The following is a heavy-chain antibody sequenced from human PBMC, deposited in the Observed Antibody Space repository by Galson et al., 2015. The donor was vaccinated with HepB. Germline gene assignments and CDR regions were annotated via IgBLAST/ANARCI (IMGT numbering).Heavy chain of an antibody. J-gene: IGHJ4*02. V-gene: IGHV4-59*11. D-gene: IGHD3-16*01. CDR3: VRDRGGYYFDF. Sequence: TLSLTCTVSAGSIRSHHWSWIRQPPGKGLEWIGYINYSGSNDYHPSLKSRVTISVATSKNHYSLKLNSVTAADAAVYYCVRDRGGYYFDFWGQGTLVTVSS. CDR1: AGSIRSHH. CDR2: INYSGSN.